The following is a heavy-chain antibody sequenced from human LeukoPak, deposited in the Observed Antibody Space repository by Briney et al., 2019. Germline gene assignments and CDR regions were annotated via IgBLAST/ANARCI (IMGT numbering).Heavy chain of an antibody. J-gene: IGHJ4*02. CDR2: ISGDGGST. D-gene: IGHD1-26*01. Sequence: PGGSLRLSCAASGFTFDDYAMHWVRQAPGKGLEWVSLISGDGGSTYYADSVKGRFTISRDNSKNSLYLQMNSLRTEDTALYYCAKDISSLGKYYFDYWGQGTLVTVSS. V-gene: IGHV3-43*02. CDR1: GFTFDDYA. CDR3: AKDISSLGKYYFDY.